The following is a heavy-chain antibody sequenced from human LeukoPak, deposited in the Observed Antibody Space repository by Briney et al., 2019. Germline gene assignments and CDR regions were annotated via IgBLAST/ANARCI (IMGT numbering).Heavy chain of an antibody. CDR2: IHLSDSYT. Sequence: GASLGISCKGSGYTFTGYWISWVRQMPGKGLEWMGKIHLSDSYTSYSPSFEGHVTISADKSISAAFMQWSSLKASDTAMYYCARHSHYDFWSGYLDYWGQGTLVTVSS. D-gene: IGHD3-3*01. CDR1: GYTFTGYW. CDR3: ARHSHYDFWSGYLDY. J-gene: IGHJ4*02. V-gene: IGHV5-10-1*01.